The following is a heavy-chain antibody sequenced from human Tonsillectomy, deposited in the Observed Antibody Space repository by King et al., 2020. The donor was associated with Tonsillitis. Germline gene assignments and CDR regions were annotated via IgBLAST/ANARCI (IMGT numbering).Heavy chain of an antibody. D-gene: IGHD2-15*01. Sequence: QLQESGPGLVKPSETLSLTCTVSGGSISSSNYYWGWIRQPPGKGLEWIGSIYYSGNTYYTPSLKSRVTISVDTSKNHFSLKLSSVTAADTAVYYCARHYLGYCRGGDCYPNWFDPWGQGTLVTLSS. CDR2: IYYSGNT. CDR1: GGSISSSNYY. CDR3: ARHYLGYCRGGDCYPNWFDP. J-gene: IGHJ5*02. V-gene: IGHV4-39*01.